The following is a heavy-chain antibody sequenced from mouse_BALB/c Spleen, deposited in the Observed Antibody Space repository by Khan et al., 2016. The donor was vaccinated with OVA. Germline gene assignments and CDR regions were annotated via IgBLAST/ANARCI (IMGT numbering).Heavy chain of an antibody. Sequence: VELVESGPGLAAPSQSLSITCTISGFSLTNYGVHCVRQPPGKGLEWLAVIWNDGSTTYNSALQSRLTITKDNSQSQVFLKMNSLQTDDTAIYFCARQPYYHYNIMDYWGQGTSVTVSS. CDR2: IWNDGST. CDR1: GFSLTNYG. CDR3: ARQPYYHYNIMDY. D-gene: IGHD2-10*01. J-gene: IGHJ4*01. V-gene: IGHV2-6-1*01.